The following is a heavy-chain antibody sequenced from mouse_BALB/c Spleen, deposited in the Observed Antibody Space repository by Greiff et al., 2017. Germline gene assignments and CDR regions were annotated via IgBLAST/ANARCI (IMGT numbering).Heavy chain of an antibody. D-gene: IGHD2-4*01. V-gene: IGHV1-9*01. Sequence: VQLQQSGAELMKPGASVKISCKATGYTFSSYWIEWVKQRPGHGLEWIGEILPGSGSTNYNEKFTGKATFTADTSSNTAYMQLSSLTSEDSDVYDCARGTMITGLDYWGQGTTLTVSS. CDR1: GYTFSSYW. CDR3: ARGTMITGLDY. CDR2: ILPGSGST. J-gene: IGHJ2*01.